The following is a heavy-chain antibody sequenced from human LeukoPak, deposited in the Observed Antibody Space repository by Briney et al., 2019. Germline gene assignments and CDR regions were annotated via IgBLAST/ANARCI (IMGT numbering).Heavy chain of an antibody. V-gene: IGHV3-7*01. Sequence: GGSLRLSCAASGFTFSSYSMNWVRQAPGKGLEWVANIKQDGSEKYYVDSVKGRFTISRDNAKNSLYLQMSSPRAEDTAVYYCARDSYYGSGSYSGYWGQGTLVTVSS. J-gene: IGHJ4*02. CDR3: ARDSYYGSGSYSGY. D-gene: IGHD3-10*01. CDR1: GFTFSSYS. CDR2: IKQDGSEK.